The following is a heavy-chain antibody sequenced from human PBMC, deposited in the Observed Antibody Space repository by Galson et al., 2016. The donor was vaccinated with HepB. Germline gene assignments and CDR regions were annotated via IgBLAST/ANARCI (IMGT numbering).Heavy chain of an antibody. Sequence: SLRLSCAASGVTVGNNYMSWVRQAPGRGLEWVSVIYSGGDTYYADSVKGRFTISRDNFENTVYLQMNSLRAEDTAIYYCARDTWTWNGGQGTLVTVSS. CDR3: ARDTWTWN. V-gene: IGHV3-66*01. D-gene: IGHD3/OR15-3a*01. CDR1: GVTVGNNY. J-gene: IGHJ4*02. CDR2: IYSGGDT.